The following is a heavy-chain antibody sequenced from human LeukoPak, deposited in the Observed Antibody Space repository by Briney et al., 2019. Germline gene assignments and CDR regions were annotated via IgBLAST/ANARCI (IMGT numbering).Heavy chain of an antibody. D-gene: IGHD2-2*02. V-gene: IGHV4-61*02. CDR1: GGSISSGSYY. CDR2: IYTSGST. J-gene: IGHJ5*02. CDR3: ARATLARAAAIYWFDP. Sequence: SQTLSLTCTVSGGSISSGSYYWSWIRQPAGKGLEWTGRIYTSGSTNYNPSLKSRVTISVDTSKNQFSLKLSSVTAADTAVYYCARATLARAAAIYWFDPWGQGTLVTVSS.